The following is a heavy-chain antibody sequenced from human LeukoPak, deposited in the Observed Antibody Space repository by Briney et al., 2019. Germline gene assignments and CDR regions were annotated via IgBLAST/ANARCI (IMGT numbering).Heavy chain of an antibody. CDR3: ARVPGTMVRGVYGGPDY. J-gene: IGHJ4*02. Sequence: ASVKVSCKASGYTFTSYYMHWVRQAPGQGLEWMGIINPSGGSTSYAQKFQGRVTMTRDTSTSTVYMELSSLRSEDTAVYYCARVPGTMVRGVYGGPDYWGQGTLVTVSS. V-gene: IGHV1-46*01. CDR1: GYTFTSYY. D-gene: IGHD3-10*01. CDR2: INPSGGST.